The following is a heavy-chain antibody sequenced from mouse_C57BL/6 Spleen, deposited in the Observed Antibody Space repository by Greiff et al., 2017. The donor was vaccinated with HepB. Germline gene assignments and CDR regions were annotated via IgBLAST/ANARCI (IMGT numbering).Heavy chain of an antibody. CDR2: IHPNSGST. D-gene: IGHD2-3*01. J-gene: IGHJ2*01. CDR1: GYTFTSYW. V-gene: IGHV1-64*01. CDR3: ARSIYDGPHFDY. Sequence: VKLMESGAELVKPGASVKLSCKASGYTFTSYWMHWVKQRPGQGLEWIGMIHPNSGSTNYNEKFKSKATLTVDKSSSTAYMQLSSLTSEDSAVDYCARSIYDGPHFDYWGQGTTLTVSS.